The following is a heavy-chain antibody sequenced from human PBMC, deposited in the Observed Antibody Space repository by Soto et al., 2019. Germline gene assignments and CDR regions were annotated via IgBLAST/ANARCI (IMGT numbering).Heavy chain of an antibody. D-gene: IGHD6-6*01. CDR1: GFTVGNNY. CDR2: IFGDGRT. V-gene: IGHV3-66*02. CDR3: AKVMSIAAPNYYYGMDV. Sequence: GGSLRLSCAASGFTVGNNYMSWVRQAPTKGLEWLSVIFGDGRTYYADSVKGRFTISRDNSKNTLYLQMNSLRAEDTAVYYCAKVMSIAAPNYYYGMDVWGQGTTVTVSS. J-gene: IGHJ6*02.